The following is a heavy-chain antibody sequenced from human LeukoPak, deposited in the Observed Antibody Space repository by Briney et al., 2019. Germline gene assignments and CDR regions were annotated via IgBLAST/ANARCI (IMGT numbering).Heavy chain of an antibody. CDR3: ARGGVYDSSAEDY. CDR1: GFTFSSYG. J-gene: IGHJ4*02. V-gene: IGHV3-30*02. CDR2: IRYDGSNK. D-gene: IGHD3-22*01. Sequence: GGSLRLSCAASGFTFSSYGMHWVRQAPGKGLEWVAFIRYDGSNKYYADSVKGRFTISRDNAKNSLYLQMNSLRAEDTAVYYCARGGVYDSSAEDYWGQGTLVTVSS.